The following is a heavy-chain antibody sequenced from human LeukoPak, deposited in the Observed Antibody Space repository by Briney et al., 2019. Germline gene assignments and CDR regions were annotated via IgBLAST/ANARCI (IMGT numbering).Heavy chain of an antibody. CDR2: ISYDGSNK. Sequence: GGSLRLSCAASGFTFSSYAMRWVRQAPGKGLEWVAVISYDGSNKYYADSVKGRFTISRDNSKNTLYLQMNSLRAEDTAVYYCARDRGSSGRVFQHWGQGTLVTVSS. CDR1: GFTFSSYA. V-gene: IGHV3-30-3*01. CDR3: ARDRGSSGRVFQH. D-gene: IGHD6-19*01. J-gene: IGHJ1*01.